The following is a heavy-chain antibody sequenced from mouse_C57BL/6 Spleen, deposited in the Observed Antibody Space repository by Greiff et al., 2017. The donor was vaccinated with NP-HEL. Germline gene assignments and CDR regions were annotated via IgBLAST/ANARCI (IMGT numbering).Heavy chain of an antibody. CDR2: ISSGGSYT. Sequence: EVMLVESGGDLVKPGGSLKLSCAASGFTFSSYGMSWVRQTPDKRLEWVATISSGGSYTYYPDSVKGRFTISRDNAKNTLYLQMSSLKSEDTAMYYCARIDYDERVYAMDYWGQGTSVTVSS. V-gene: IGHV5-6*01. CDR3: ARIDYDERVYAMDY. J-gene: IGHJ4*01. D-gene: IGHD2-4*01. CDR1: GFTFSSYG.